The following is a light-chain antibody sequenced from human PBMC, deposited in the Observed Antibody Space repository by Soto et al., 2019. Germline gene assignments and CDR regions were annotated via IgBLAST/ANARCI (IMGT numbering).Light chain of an antibody. CDR2: AAS. CDR3: QQSYSSPHT. V-gene: IGKV1-39*01. CDR1: QYISTY. Sequence: DIQMTQSPSSLAASVGDRVTISCRASQYISTYLNWYQQKSGEAPKLLIYAASSLQSGVPSRFRGSVSGTDFTLTISSLQPEDFATYYCQQSYSSPHTFGQGTKVDIK. J-gene: IGKJ2*01.